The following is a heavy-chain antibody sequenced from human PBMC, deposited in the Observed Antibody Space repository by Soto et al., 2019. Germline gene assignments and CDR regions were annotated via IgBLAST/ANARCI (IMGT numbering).Heavy chain of an antibody. Sequence: GASVKVSCKVSGYTLTELSMHWVRQAPGKGLEWVGGFDPEDGETIYAQKFQGRVTITRDTSASTAYMELSSLRSEDTAVYYCARDRGSGGEYYFDYWGQGTLVTVSS. V-gene: IGHV1-24*01. J-gene: IGHJ4*02. D-gene: IGHD2-15*01. CDR2: FDPEDGET. CDR3: ARDRGSGGEYYFDY. CDR1: GYTLTELS.